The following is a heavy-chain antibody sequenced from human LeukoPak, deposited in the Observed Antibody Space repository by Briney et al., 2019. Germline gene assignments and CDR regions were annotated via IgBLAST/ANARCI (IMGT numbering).Heavy chain of an antibody. D-gene: IGHD3-22*01. CDR3: AREYISGPKQTDAFDI. CDR1: GFTLSNHW. Sequence: GSLRLSCAACGFTLSNHWMHWVRQAPGKGLVWVSRISGDEIWTSYADSVKGRFLISRDNAKDTLYPQMNSLRTEDTAVYYCAREYISGPKQTDAFDIWGQGTMVTVSS. J-gene: IGHJ3*02. V-gene: IGHV3-74*01. CDR2: ISGDEIWT.